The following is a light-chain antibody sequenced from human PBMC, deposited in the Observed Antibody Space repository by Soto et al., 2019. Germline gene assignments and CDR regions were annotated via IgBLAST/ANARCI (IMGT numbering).Light chain of an antibody. Sequence: QSALTQPPSVSGAPGQRVTISCTGSSSNIGAGYDVHWYQQLPGTAPKLLIYGNSNRPSGVPDRFSGSKSGTSASLAITGLQAEDEADYYCQSYDSSPRRVFGTGTKVTVL. CDR3: QSYDSSPRRV. V-gene: IGLV1-40*01. J-gene: IGLJ1*01. CDR2: GNS. CDR1: SSNIGAGYD.